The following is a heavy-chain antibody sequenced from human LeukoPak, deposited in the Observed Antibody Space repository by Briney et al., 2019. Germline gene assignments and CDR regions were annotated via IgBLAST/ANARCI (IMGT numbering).Heavy chain of an antibody. CDR2: FDPGDGET. D-gene: IGHD6-6*01. V-gene: IGHV1-24*01. CDR1: GYTLTELS. Sequence: ASVKISCKVSGYTLTELSMHWVRKAPGKGLEWMGGFDPGDGETIYAQKFQGRVTMTEDTSTDTAYMELSSLRSEDTAVYYCARNALVDSSSVYYYYYYMDVWGKGTTVTVSS. J-gene: IGHJ6*03. CDR3: ARNALVDSSSVYYYYYYMDV.